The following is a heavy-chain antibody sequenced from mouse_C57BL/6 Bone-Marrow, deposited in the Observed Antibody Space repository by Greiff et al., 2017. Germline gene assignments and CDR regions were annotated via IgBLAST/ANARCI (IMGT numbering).Heavy chain of an antibody. D-gene: IGHD1-1*01. CDR1: GFTFSDAW. CDR3: TSYYYGRGGYFDV. V-gene: IGHV6-6*01. CDR2: IRNKANNHAT. Sequence: EVKLMESGGGLVQPGGSMKLSCAASGFTFSDAWMDWVRQSPEKGLEWVAEIRNKANNHATYYAESVKGRFTIARDDSKSSVYLQMNSLRAEDTGIYYCTSYYYGRGGYFDVWGTGTTVTVSS. J-gene: IGHJ1*03.